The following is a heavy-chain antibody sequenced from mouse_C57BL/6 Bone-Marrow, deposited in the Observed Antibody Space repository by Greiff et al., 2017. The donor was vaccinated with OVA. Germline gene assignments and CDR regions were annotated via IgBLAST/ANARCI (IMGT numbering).Heavy chain of an antibody. V-gene: IGHV1-82*01. D-gene: IGHD1-1*01. CDR1: GYAFSSSW. Sequence: QVQLKQSGPELVKPGASVKISCKASGYAFSSSWMNWVKQRPGTGLEWIGRIYPGDGDTNYNGKFKGKATLTADKSSSTAYMQLSSLTSEDSAVYFCARGTTVVATNAMDYWGQGTSVTVSS. CDR2: IYPGDGDT. CDR3: ARGTTVVATNAMDY. J-gene: IGHJ4*01.